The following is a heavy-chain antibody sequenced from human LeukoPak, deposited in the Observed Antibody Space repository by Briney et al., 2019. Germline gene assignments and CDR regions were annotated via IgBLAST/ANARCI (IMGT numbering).Heavy chain of an antibody. J-gene: IGHJ3*02. CDR2: ISGSGYST. Sequence: GGSLRLSCAASGFTFSSCAMSWVRQAPGKGLEWVSAISGSGYSTHYADSAKGRFTISRDNSKNTLYLQMNSLRAEDTAVYYCAKHRGSGSLQNAFDIWGQGTMVTVSS. CDR3: AKHRGSGSLQNAFDI. V-gene: IGHV3-23*01. CDR1: GFTFSSCA. D-gene: IGHD1-26*01.